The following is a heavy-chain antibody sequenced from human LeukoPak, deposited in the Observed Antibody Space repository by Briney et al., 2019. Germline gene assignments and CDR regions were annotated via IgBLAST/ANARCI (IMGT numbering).Heavy chain of an antibody. CDR3: ARVGPCHYCSSPY. CDR1: RFTFSSYS. D-gene: IGHD2-2*01. J-gene: IGHJ4*02. V-gene: IGHV3-21*01. Sequence: SGGSLRLSCAASRFTFSSYSMNWVRQAPGKGLEWVSSISSSSSYIYYADSVKGRFTISRDNAKNSLYLQMNSLRAEDTAVYYCARVGPCHYCSSPYWGQGTLVTASS. CDR2: ISSSSSYI.